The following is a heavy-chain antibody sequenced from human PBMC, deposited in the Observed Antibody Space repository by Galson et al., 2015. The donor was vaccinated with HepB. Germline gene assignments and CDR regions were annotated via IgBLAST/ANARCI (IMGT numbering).Heavy chain of an antibody. CDR3: ARGRGRDGYNRVFDY. CDR1: GYTFTGYC. D-gene: IGHD5-24*01. CDR2: INPNSGGT. V-gene: IGHV1-2*04. Sequence: SVKVSCKASGYTFTGYCMHWVRQAPGQGLEWMGWINPNSGGTNYAQKFQGWVTMTRDTSISTAYMELSRLRSDDTAVYYCARGRGRDGYNRVFDYWGQGTLVTVSS. J-gene: IGHJ4*02.